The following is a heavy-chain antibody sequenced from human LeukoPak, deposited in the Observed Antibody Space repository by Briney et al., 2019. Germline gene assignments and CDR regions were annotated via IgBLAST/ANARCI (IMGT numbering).Heavy chain of an antibody. D-gene: IGHD6-19*01. CDR3: ARPLSSDWYAPPAY. J-gene: IGHJ4*02. CDR1: GGSISSSTYY. V-gene: IGHV4-39*01. CDR2: IHYSGST. Sequence: SETLSLTCTVSGGSISSSTYYWGWIRQPPGRGPEWMGSIHYSGSTYYNPSLKSRVTISVDTSKNQFSLNLSSATAADTAVYYCARPLSSDWYAPPAYWGQGTLVTVSS.